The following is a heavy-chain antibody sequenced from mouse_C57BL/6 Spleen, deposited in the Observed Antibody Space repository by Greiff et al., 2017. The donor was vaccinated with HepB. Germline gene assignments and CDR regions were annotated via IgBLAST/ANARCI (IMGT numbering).Heavy chain of an antibody. V-gene: IGHV1-82*01. CDR2: IYPGDGDT. J-gene: IGHJ4*01. CDR3: ASNHAYYYAMDY. Sequence: VQLQQSGPELVKPGASVKISCKASGYAFSSSWMNWVKQRPGKGLEWIGRIYPGDGDTNYNGKFKGKATLTADKSSSTAYMQLSSLTSEDSAVYFCASNHAYYYAMDYWGQGTSVTVSS. CDR1: GYAFSSSW.